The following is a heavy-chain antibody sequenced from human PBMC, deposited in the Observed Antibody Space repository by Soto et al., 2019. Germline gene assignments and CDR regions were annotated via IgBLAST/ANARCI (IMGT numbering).Heavy chain of an antibody. CDR1: SGSMSGYY. CDR3: ARAGDYDFWSGYSNDAFDS. D-gene: IGHD3-3*01. Sequence: PSETLSLTCTVSSGSMSGYYWNWIRQPPGKGLEWIGYIYYSGSTNYNPSLKSRVTISVDTSKNQFSLKLSSVTAADTAVYYCARAGDYDFWSGYSNDAFDSWGQGTMVTVSS. V-gene: IGHV4-59*01. J-gene: IGHJ3*02. CDR2: IYYSGST.